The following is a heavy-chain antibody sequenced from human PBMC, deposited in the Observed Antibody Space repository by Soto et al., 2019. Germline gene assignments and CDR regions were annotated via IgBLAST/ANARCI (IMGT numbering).Heavy chain of an antibody. V-gene: IGHV3-66*01. J-gene: IGHJ4*02. CDR3: ARDIFGGSYDFWH. D-gene: IGHD3-3*01. CDR1: GFIVSGIF. CDR2: LSSDDKT. Sequence: EVRLVESGGGLVQPGGSLRLSCAASGFIVSGIFMTWVRQVPGKGPEWVSTLSSDDKTYYADSVRGRFTISRDSSKNTLFLQMNTLRAEDTAVYHCARDIFGGSYDFWHGGQGTLDTVSS.